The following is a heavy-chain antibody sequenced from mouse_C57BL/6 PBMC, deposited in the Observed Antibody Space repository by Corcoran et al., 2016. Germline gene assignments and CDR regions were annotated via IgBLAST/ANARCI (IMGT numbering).Heavy chain of an antibody. D-gene: IGHD1-1*01. CDR2: INTYSGVP. CDR3: ARRRYYGSSHYWYFDV. J-gene: IGHJ1*03. Sequence: QIQLVQSGPELKKPGETAKISCKASGYTFTTYGMSWVKQAPGKGLKWMGWINTYSGVPTYADDFKGRFAFSLETSASTAYLQINNLKNEDTATYFCARRRYYGSSHYWYFDVWGTGTTVTVSS. CDR1: GYTFTTYG. V-gene: IGHV9-3*01.